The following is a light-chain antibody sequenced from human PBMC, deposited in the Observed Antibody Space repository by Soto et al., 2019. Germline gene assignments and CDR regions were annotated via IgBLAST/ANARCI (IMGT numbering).Light chain of an antibody. CDR3: QHSYTTPRT. CDR1: QSISTF. Sequence: DIQMTQSPSSLSASVGDRVSVTCRASQSISTFLNWYQQRPGEAPTLLIHAASSLQSGVPSRFSGSGSGADFTLPIGSLQPEDFANYYCQHSYTTPRTFGQGTQVEVK. V-gene: IGKV1-39*01. J-gene: IGKJ1*01. CDR2: AAS.